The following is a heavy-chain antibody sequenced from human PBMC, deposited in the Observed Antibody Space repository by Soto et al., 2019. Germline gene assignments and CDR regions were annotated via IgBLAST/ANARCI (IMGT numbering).Heavy chain of an antibody. J-gene: IGHJ6*02. CDR1: GFTFSSYA. V-gene: IGHV3-23*01. CDR2: ISGSGGST. D-gene: IGHD2-2*02. Sequence: GGSLRLSCAASGFTFSSYAMSWVRQAPGKGLEWVSAISGSGGSTYYADSVKGRFTISRDNSKNTLYLQMNSLRAEDTAVYYCAKDSIEVRAAAITTTTFLGYYYGMDVWGQGTTVTVSS. CDR3: AKDSIEVRAAAITTTTFLGYYYGMDV.